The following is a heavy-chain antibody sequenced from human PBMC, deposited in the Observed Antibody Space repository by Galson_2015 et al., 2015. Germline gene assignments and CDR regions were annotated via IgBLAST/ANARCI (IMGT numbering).Heavy chain of an antibody. CDR1: GFTFSTYS. CDR3: ARDPLWDRTVGFDY. J-gene: IGHJ4*02. Sequence: SLRLSCAASGFTFSTYSMNWVREAPGKGLVWVSRINSDGTDKTYADSVKGRFTISRDNAKNTLYLQMNSLRAEDTAVYYCARDPLWDRTVGFDYWGQGTLVTVSS. V-gene: IGHV3-74*01. D-gene: IGHD3-16*01. CDR2: INSDGTDK.